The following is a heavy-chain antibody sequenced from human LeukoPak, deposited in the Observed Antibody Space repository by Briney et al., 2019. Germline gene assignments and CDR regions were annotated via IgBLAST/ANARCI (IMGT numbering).Heavy chain of an antibody. CDR3: ARGQRRLQDY. CDR1: GGSVSSDSYF. CDR2: IYYSGST. Sequence: SETLSLTCTVSGGSVSSDSYFWAWIRQPPGKGLEWIGYIYYSGSTNYNPSLKSRVTISLDTSKSQISLKLSSVTAADTAAYYCARGQRRLQDYWGQGTLVTVSS. V-gene: IGHV4-61*01. J-gene: IGHJ4*02.